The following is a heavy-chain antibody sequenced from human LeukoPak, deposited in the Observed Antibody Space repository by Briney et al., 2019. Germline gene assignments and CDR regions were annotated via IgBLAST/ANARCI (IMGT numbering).Heavy chain of an antibody. CDR2: ISAYNGNT. Sequence: ASVKLSHKASGYTFTSYGISWVPHAPGQGLEWMGWISAYNGNTHYAQKLQGRVTMTTDTSTSTAYMELRSLRSDDTAVYYCARDFREGPVDYWGQGTLVTVSS. V-gene: IGHV1-18*01. J-gene: IGHJ4*02. CDR3: ARDFREGPVDY. CDR1: GYTFTSYG.